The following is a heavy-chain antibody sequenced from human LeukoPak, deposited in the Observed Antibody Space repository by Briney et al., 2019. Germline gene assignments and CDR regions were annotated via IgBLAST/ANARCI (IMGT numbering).Heavy chain of an antibody. J-gene: IGHJ6*03. Sequence: SETLSLTCTVSGGSISSSSYYWGWIRQPPGKGLEWIGSIYYSGSTYYNPSLKSRVTISVDTSKNQFSLKLSSVTAADTAVYYCARRSSSSYDYYYMDVWGKGTTVTVSS. D-gene: IGHD6-6*01. CDR3: ARRSSSSYDYYYMDV. CDR1: GGSISSSSYY. CDR2: IYYSGST. V-gene: IGHV4-39*01.